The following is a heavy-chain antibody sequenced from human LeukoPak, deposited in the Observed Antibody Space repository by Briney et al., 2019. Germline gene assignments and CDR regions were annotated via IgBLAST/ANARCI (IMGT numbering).Heavy chain of an antibody. Sequence: GGPVRLSCGASWFPFNSYWMICARPAPGEGREGVANIKQDGSEKYYVDSVKGRFTISRDNAKNSLYLQMNSLRAEDTAVYYCARDGGPPVYYMDVWGKGTTVTVSS. CDR3: ARDGGPPVYYMDV. CDR2: IKQDGSEK. J-gene: IGHJ6*03. CDR1: WFPFNSYW. V-gene: IGHV3-7*01.